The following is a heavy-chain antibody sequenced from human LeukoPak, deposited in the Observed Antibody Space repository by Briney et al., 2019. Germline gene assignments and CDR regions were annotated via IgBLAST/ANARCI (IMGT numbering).Heavy chain of an antibody. CDR3: ARLSRIAAAGLY. J-gene: IGHJ4*02. V-gene: IGHV4-39*01. Sequence: SETLSLTCTVSGGSISSSSYYWGWIRQPPGKGLEWIGSIYYSGSTYYNPSLKSRVTISVDTSKNQFSLKLSSVTAADTAVYYCARLSRIAAAGLYWGQGTLVTVSS. CDR2: IYYSGST. D-gene: IGHD6-13*01. CDR1: GGSISSSSYY.